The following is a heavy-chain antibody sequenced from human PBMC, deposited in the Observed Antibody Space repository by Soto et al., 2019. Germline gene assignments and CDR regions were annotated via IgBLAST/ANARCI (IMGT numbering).Heavy chain of an antibody. CDR3: ARGVMVRGLNYYAMDV. CDR1: GGSISGDY. D-gene: IGHD3-10*01. J-gene: IGHJ6*02. V-gene: IGHV4-4*09. CDR2: TGDTNVDPS. Sequence: PSETLSLTCTVSGGSISGDYWSWIRQPPGKGLEWIAYTGDTNVDPSLMYNPSLMGRVTISIDTSKNQFSLKLTSVTAADTAVYYCARGVMVRGLNYYAMDVWGQGTTVTVSS.